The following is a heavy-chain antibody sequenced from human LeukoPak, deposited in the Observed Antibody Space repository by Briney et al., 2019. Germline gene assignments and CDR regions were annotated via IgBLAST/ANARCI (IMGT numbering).Heavy chain of an antibody. CDR2: ISSGGGSS. V-gene: IGHV3-23*01. CDR1: GFTFSNYA. CDR3: AKDSSSSPYYFDY. J-gene: IGHJ4*02. Sequence: GGSLRLSCAVSGFTFSNYAMSWVRQAPGKGLEWVSGISSGGGSSYFADSVKGRFTISRDNSKNTLYMQMNSLRAEDTAVYYCAKDSSSSPYYFDYWGQGTLVTVSS. D-gene: IGHD6-6*01.